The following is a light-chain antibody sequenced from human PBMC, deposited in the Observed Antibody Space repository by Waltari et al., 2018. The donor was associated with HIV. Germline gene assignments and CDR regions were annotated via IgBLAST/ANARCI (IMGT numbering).Light chain of an antibody. Sequence: QSLLTQPPSESGPPGQRVAISCTGSSSNIGAGYDVYWYQQLPGTAPKLLIHGNSNRPSGVPDRFSVSKSSTSASLAITGLQAEDEADYYCQSYDSSLSGSKVFGGGTKLTVL. V-gene: IGLV1-40*01. CDR3: QSYDSSLSGSKV. J-gene: IGLJ3*02. CDR2: GNS. CDR1: SSNIGAGYD.